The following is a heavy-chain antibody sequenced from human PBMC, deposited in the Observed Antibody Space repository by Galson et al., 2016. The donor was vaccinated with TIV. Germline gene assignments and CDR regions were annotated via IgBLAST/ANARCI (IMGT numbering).Heavy chain of an antibody. CDR2: IYYSGKT. D-gene: IGHD2/OR15-2a*01. J-gene: IGHJ4*02. Sequence: ETLSLTCTVSGGSVSSYYWSWVRQPPGKGLEWIGYIYYSGKTKYNPSLKSRGTMSEDTSKNQFSLSLSSVTAADTAVYYCARVLSGRATRYQFIDYWGQGTLLTVSS. CDR1: GGSVSSYY. V-gene: IGHV4-59*02. CDR3: ARVLSGRATRYQFIDY.